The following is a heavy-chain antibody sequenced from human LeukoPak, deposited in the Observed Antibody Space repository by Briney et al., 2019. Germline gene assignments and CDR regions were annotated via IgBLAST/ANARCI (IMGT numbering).Heavy chain of an antibody. CDR2: INPSGGGT. Sequence: ASVKVSCKASGYTFTDYYIHWVRQAPGQGLEWMGVINPSGGGTSYAQKFQGRVTMTRDTSTSTVYMDLRSLRSEDTAVYFCARDMLAVPSNWFDPWGQGTLVTVSS. CDR3: ARDMLAVPSNWFDP. CDR1: GYTFTDYY. D-gene: IGHD2-8*01. J-gene: IGHJ5*02. V-gene: IGHV1-46*01.